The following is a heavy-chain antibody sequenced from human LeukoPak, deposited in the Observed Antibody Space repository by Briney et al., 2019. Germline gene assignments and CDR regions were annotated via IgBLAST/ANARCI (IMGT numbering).Heavy chain of an antibody. CDR2: ISGSGGST. CDR1: GFTFSSYA. J-gene: IGHJ5*02. D-gene: IGHD2-15*01. V-gene: IGHV3-23*01. CDR3: AKSVVVVHWFDP. Sequence: GGSLRLPCAASGFTFSSYAMSWVRQAPGKGLEWVSAISGSGGSTYYADSVKGRFTISRDNSKNTLYLQMNSLRAEDTAVYYCAKSVVVVHWFDPWGQGTLVTVSS.